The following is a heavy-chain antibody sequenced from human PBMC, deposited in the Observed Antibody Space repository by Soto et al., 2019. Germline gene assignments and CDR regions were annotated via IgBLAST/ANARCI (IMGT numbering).Heavy chain of an antibody. CDR3: AKEINYYGSGSYPNWFDP. V-gene: IGHV3-23*01. J-gene: IGHJ5*02. Sequence: GGSLRLSCAASGFTFSSYAMSWVRQAPGKGLEWVSAISGSGGSTYYADSVKGRFTISRDNSKNTLYLQMNSLRAEDTAVYYCAKEINYYGSGSYPNWFDPWGQGXLVTVYS. CDR2: ISGSGGST. D-gene: IGHD3-10*01. CDR1: GFTFSSYA.